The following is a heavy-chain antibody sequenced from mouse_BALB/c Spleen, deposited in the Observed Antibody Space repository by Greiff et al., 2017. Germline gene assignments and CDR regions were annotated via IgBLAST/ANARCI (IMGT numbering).Heavy chain of an antibody. J-gene: IGHJ1*01. CDR1: GFTFSDYG. V-gene: IGHV5-15*02. CDR2: ISNLAYSI. D-gene: IGHD2-4*01. CDR3: ARSYDYDGGYFDV. Sequence: EVKLMESGGGLVQPGGSRKLSCAASGFTFSDYGMAWVRQAPGKGPEWVAFISNLAYSIYYADTVTGRFTISRENAKNTLYLEMSSLRSEDTAMYYCARSYDYDGGYFDVWGAGTTVTVSS.